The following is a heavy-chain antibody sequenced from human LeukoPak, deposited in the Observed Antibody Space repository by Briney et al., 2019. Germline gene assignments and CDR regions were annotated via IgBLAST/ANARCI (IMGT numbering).Heavy chain of an antibody. V-gene: IGHV3-23*01. CDR2: ISGSGDST. Sequence: GGSLRLSCAASGFTFRSYAMNWVRQAPGKGLERVSAISGSGDSTYYADSVKGRFTISRDNSQNTLYLQMNSLGAEDTAIYYCAKRSGAEGGPMNIWGQGTMVTVSS. J-gene: IGHJ3*02. CDR1: GFTFRSYA. CDR3: AKRSGAEGGPMNI. D-gene: IGHD1-26*01.